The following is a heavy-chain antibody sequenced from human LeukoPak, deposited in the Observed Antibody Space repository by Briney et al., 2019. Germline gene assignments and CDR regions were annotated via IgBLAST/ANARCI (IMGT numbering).Heavy chain of an antibody. J-gene: IGHJ4*02. D-gene: IGHD2-2*01. Sequence: GGSLRLSCAASGFTFSHYAMHWVRQAPGKGLEYVSAISSNGGSTYYANSVKGRFTISRDNSKNTLYLQMSSLRAEDTAVYYCVKGRCSGSSCYGGDYWGQGTLVTVSS. V-gene: IGHV3-64D*06. CDR3: VKGRCSGSSCYGGDY. CDR1: GFTFSHYA. CDR2: ISSNGGST.